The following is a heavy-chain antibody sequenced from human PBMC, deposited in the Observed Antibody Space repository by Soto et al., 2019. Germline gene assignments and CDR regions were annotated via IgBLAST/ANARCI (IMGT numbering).Heavy chain of an antibody. V-gene: IGHV3-7*01. CDR2: VKQGGSEK. CDR3: ARGSGYSYAFDI. J-gene: IGHJ3*02. Sequence: PGGSLRLSCAVSGFTLSSYWMSWVRQAPGKGLEWVANVKQGGSEKYYVDSVKGRFTISRGDAKNSLYLQMNSLRAEDTAVYYCARGSGYSYAFDIWGQGTMVTVSS. D-gene: IGHD5-18*01. CDR1: GFTLSSYW.